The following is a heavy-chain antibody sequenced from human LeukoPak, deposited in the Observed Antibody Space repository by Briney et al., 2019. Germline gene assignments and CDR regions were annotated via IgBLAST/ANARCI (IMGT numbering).Heavy chain of an antibody. Sequence: GGSLRLSCAASGFTFSTYWMSWVRQAPAKGLEWVANRKQDGSEKYYVDSVKGRFTISRDNAKNSLYLQMHSLRAEDTAVYYCARVGDSRDGYNYAGDFGYWGQGTLVTVSS. D-gene: IGHD5-24*01. CDR1: GFTFSTYW. CDR3: ARVGDSRDGYNYAGDFGY. CDR2: RKQDGSEK. J-gene: IGHJ4*02. V-gene: IGHV3-7*02.